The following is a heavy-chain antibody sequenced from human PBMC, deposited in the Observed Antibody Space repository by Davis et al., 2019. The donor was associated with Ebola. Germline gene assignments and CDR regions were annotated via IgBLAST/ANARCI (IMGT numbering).Heavy chain of an antibody. CDR2: INSDGSST. J-gene: IGHJ5*01. V-gene: IGHV3-74*01. CDR1: GFTFGTSW. CDR3: ARVAYGRNNRWFDS. D-gene: IGHD1-14*01. Sequence: GESLKISCAASGFTFGTSWVHWVRQAPGKGLVWVSRINSDGSSTDFADSVKGRFTISRDNAKNMVYLQMNSLRAEDTAVYYCARVAYGRNNRWFDSWGQGTLVTVSA.